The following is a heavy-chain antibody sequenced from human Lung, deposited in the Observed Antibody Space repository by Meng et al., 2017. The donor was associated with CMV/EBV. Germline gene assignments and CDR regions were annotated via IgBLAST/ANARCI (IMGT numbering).Heavy chain of an antibody. D-gene: IGHD3-3*01. Sequence: GGSLRLSCAASGFTFSSYWMHWVRQASGKGPVWVSRIDSEGRTTSYADSVKGRFTISRDNAKNTLYLQMNSLRPEDTALYYCAREGTGYDFWRGYRNDALHLWGQWTIVTVSS. J-gene: IGHJ3*01. CDR1: GFTFSSYW. CDR3: AREGTGYDFWRGYRNDALHL. CDR2: IDSEGRTT. V-gene: IGHV3-74*01.